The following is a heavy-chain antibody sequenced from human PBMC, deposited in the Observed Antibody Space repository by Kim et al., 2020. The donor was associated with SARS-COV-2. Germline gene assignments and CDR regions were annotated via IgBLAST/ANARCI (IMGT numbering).Heavy chain of an antibody. Sequence: DYDVSVKSRITINPATSQNQLSLQLNSVTPEDTAVYYCARNPRSVATFDYWGQGTLVTVSS. V-gene: IGHV6-1*01. J-gene: IGHJ4*02. D-gene: IGHD5-12*01. CDR3: ARNPRSVATFDY.